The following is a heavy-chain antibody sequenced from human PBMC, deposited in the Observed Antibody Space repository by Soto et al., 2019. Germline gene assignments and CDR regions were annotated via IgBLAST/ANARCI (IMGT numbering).Heavy chain of an antibody. CDR3: ARILLFSIDRGAATEIYPFGQH. Sequence: ASVKVGCKASGYTLGRYGIHWVGQAPGQRIEWMGWINAGIGNTKYSQKFQGRVTITRDTCASTAYMAPSSLRSEATPVYYCARILLFSIDRGAATEIYPFGQH. V-gene: IGHV1-3*01. D-gene: IGHD3-9*01. J-gene: IGHJ1*01. CDR2: INAGIGNT. CDR1: GYTLGRYG.